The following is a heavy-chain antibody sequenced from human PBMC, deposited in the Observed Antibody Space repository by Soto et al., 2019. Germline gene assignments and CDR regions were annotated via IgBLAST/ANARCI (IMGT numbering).Heavy chain of an antibody. Sequence: EVQLVESGGGLVQPGRSLRLSCAASGFTFDDYAMHWVRQAPGKGLEWVSGISWNSGSIGYADSVKGRFTISRDNAKNALYLQMNSLGAEDTALYYCVNAGICGPSTSCYPYYYYYMDGWGRGITVTGSS. D-gene: IGHD2-2*01. CDR3: VNAGICGPSTSCYPYYYYYMDG. J-gene: IGHJ6*03. CDR2: ISWNSGSI. V-gene: IGHV3-9*01. CDR1: GFTFDDYA.